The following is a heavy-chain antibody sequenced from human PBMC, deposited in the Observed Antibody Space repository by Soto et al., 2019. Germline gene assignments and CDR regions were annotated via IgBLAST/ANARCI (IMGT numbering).Heavy chain of an antibody. CDR3: AKDGRADYYGSGSLGGGDY. J-gene: IGHJ4*02. Sequence: SLRLSCAASGFTFSSYAMSWVRQAPGKGLEWVSAISGSGGSTYYADSVKGRFTISRDNSKNTLYLQMNSLRAEDTAVYYCAKDGRADYYGSGSLGGGDYWGQGTLVTVYS. D-gene: IGHD3-10*01. CDR2: ISGSGGST. CDR1: GFTFSSYA. V-gene: IGHV3-23*01.